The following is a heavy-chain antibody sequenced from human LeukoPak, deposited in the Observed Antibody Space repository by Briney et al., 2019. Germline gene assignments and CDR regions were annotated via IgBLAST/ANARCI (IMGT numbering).Heavy chain of an antibody. V-gene: IGHV3-30*02. CDR2: IRYDGSNK. J-gene: IGHJ4*02. CDR3: AKDPFEEYYFDY. CDR1: GFTFSSYG. Sequence: SGGSLRLSCAASGFTFSSYGMHWVRQAPGKGLEWVAFIRYDGSNKYYADSVEGRFTISRDNSKNTLYLQMNSLRAEDTAVYYCAKDPFEEYYFDYWGQGTLVTVSS. D-gene: IGHD3-10*01.